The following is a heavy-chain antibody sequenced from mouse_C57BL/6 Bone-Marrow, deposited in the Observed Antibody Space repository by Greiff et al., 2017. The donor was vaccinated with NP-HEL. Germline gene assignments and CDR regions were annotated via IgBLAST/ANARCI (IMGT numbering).Heavy chain of an antibody. CDR2: IWRGGST. V-gene: IGHV2-5*01. CDR1: GFSLTSYG. D-gene: IGHD3-3*01. J-gene: IGHJ3*01. Sequence: VQRVESGPGLVQPSQSLSITCTVSGFSLTSYGVHWVRQSPGKGLEWLGVIWRGGSTDYNAAFMSRLSITKDNSKSQVFFKMNSLQADDTAIYYCAKTKGQLSWFAYWGQGTLVTVSA. CDR3: AKTKGQLSWFAY.